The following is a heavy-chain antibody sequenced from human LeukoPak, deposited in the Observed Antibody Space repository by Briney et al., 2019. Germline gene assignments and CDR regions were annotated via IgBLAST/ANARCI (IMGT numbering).Heavy chain of an antibody. D-gene: IGHD1-1*01. Sequence: VQPGGSLRLSCAASGFTFSSYWMSWVRQAPGKGLEWVANIKQDGSEKYYVDSVKGRFTISRDSFKNTLYLQMDSLRAEDTAVYYCARGRSGTGTPIYYFDNWGQGTLDTVSS. J-gene: IGHJ4*02. V-gene: IGHV3-7*03. CDR2: IKQDGSEK. CDR1: GFTFSSYW. CDR3: ARGRSGTGTPIYYFDN.